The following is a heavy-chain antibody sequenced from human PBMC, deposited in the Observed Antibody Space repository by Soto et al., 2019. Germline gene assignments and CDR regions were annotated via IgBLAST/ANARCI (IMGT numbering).Heavy chain of an antibody. J-gene: IGHJ2*01. Sequence: QVQLVQSGAEVKKPGASVKVSCKASGYTFTSYAMHWVRQAPGQRLEWMGWINAGNGNTKYSQKFQGRVTITRDTSASTAYMGLSSLRSEDTAVYYCARVRLGPWYFDLWGRGTLVTVSS. CDR1: GYTFTSYA. D-gene: IGHD6-25*01. CDR2: INAGNGNT. CDR3: ARVRLGPWYFDL. V-gene: IGHV1-3*01.